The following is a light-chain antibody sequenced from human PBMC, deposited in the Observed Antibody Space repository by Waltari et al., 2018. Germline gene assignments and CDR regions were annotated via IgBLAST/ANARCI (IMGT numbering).Light chain of an antibody. J-gene: IGLJ3*02. CDR2: RND. CDR1: SSNIGSHY. CDR3: AAWDDSLSVGV. Sequence: QSVLTQPPSASGTPGQRVTISCSGSSSNIGSHYVYWYQQLPGTAPKALISRNDQRPSGVPDRFSGSKSGTSASLAISGLRSEDEADYYCAAWDDSLSVGVFGGGTKLTVL. V-gene: IGLV1-47*01.